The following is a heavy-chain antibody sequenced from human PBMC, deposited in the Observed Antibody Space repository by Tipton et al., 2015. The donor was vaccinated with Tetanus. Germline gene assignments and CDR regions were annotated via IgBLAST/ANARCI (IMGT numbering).Heavy chain of an antibody. CDR2: IPPSGRT. D-gene: IGHD3-3*01. CDR1: GGSLRSDDYQ. CDR3: VRANYEFPKKGPFDY. Sequence: TLSLTCSVSGGSLRSDDYQWNWIRQPPGKGLEWLAYIPPSGRTNSNYDLKSRITISQDKSKNQFSLRLTSVTAADTAVYYCVRANYEFPKKGPFDYWGPGSLVIVSS. J-gene: IGHJ4*02. V-gene: IGHV4-61*08.